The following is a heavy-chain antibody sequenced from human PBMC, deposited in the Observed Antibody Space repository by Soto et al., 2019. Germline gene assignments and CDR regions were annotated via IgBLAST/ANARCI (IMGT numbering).Heavy chain of an antibody. CDR1: GFSVRTNY. V-gene: IGHV3-53*02. Sequence: EVQLVETGGGLMQPGGSLRLSCAASGFSVRTNYMSWVRQAPGKGLEWVSVYESGGSIYYADSVKGRFTISRDTSKNTLDFKRNTLGGEDTAVFYCARPGVPPNFFDYWGQGARVTVPS. J-gene: IGHJ4*02. D-gene: IGHD1-1*01. CDR2: YESGGSI. CDR3: ARPGVPPNFFDY.